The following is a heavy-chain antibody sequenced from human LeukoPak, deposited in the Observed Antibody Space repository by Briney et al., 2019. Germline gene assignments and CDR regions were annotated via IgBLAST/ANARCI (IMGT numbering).Heavy chain of an antibody. Sequence: PGGSLRLSCAASGFTFSNAWMSWVRQAPGKGLEWVGRIKSKTDGGTTDYAAPVKGRFTISRDDSKNTLYLQMNSLKTEDTAVYYCTTPLSYSTPQNYYYYYMDVWGKGTTVTVSS. J-gene: IGHJ6*03. CDR1: GFTFSNAW. CDR2: IKSKTDGGTT. D-gene: IGHD2-15*01. V-gene: IGHV3-15*01. CDR3: TTPLSYSTPQNYYYYYMDV.